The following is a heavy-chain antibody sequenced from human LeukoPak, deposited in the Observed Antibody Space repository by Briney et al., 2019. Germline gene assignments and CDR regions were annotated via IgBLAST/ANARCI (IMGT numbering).Heavy chain of an antibody. CDR3: AKDQYSGYYDIEDAFDI. CDR2: IRYDGSNK. J-gene: IGHJ3*02. V-gene: IGHV3-30*02. D-gene: IGHD3-22*01. Sequence: GGSLRLSCAASGFTFSSYGMHWVRQAPGKGLEWVAFIRYDGSNKYYADSVKGRFTISRDNSKNTLYLQMNSLRAEDTAVYYCAKDQYSGYYDIEDAFDIWGQGTMVTVSS. CDR1: GFTFSSYG.